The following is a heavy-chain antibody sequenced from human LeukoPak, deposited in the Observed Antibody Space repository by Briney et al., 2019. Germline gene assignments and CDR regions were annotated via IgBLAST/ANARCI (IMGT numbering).Heavy chain of an antibody. CDR1: GYSISNGYY. V-gene: IGHV4-38-2*01. J-gene: IGHJ6*03. Sequence: SETLSLTCAVSGYSISNGYYWVWIRQPPGRGLEWIGSLYHRDSAYYNTSLWSRISMSVDTSKNQFSLTLSFVTAADAAVYYCARQHDSYYYYYIDVWGSGTTVTVSS. CDR2: LYHRDSA. CDR3: ARQHDSYYYYYIDV.